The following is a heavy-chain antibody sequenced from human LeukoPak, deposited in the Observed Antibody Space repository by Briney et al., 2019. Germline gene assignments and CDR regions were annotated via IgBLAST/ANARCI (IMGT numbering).Heavy chain of an antibody. CDR1: GFTFSSYA. CDR3: AEDRGGGYNYLNWFDP. Sequence: PGGSLRLSCAASGFTFSSYAMSWVRQAPGKGLEWVSAISGSGGSTYYADSVKGRFTIPRDNSKNTLYLQMNSLRAEDTAVYYCAEDRGGGYNYLNWFDPWGQGTLVTVSS. D-gene: IGHD5-24*01. V-gene: IGHV3-23*01. J-gene: IGHJ5*02. CDR2: ISGSGGST.